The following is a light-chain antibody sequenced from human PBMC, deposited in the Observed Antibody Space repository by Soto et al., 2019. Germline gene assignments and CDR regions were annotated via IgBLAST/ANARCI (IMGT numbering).Light chain of an antibody. J-gene: IGKJ1*01. CDR1: QIISNY. Sequence: DIQMTQSPSSLSASVGDRVTITCRASQIISNYLNWYQQKPGKAPKLLIYAASSMQSGVPSRFSGSGSETDFTLTISSLQPDDSATYYCQQSFSPLRTFGQGTKVEV. CDR2: AAS. V-gene: IGKV1-39*01. CDR3: QQSFSPLRT.